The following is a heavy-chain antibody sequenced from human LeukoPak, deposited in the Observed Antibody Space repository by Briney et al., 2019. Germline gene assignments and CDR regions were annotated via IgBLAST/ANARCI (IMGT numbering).Heavy chain of an antibody. D-gene: IGHD3-22*01. CDR1: GFTFSSYA. V-gene: IGHV3-30-3*01. J-gene: IGHJ4*02. CDR2: ISYDGSNK. Sequence: PGGSLRLSCAASGFTFSSYAMHWVRQTPGKGLEWVAVISYDGSNKYYADSVKGRFTISRDNSKNTLYLQMNSLRAEDTAVYYCARDPDSSGYCDYWGQGTLVTVSS. CDR3: ARDPDSSGYCDY.